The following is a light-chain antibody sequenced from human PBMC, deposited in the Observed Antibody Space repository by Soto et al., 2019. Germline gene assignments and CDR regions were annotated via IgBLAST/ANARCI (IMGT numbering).Light chain of an antibody. CDR3: QQRANWPPLT. J-gene: IGKJ4*01. Sequence: EIVLTQSPDILSLSPGERATLACRSSQSVSNYLAWYQQKPGQAPRLLIYDASNRATGIPARFSGSRSGTDCTPAISSRETEDVAVYYCQQRANWPPLTFGGVTKVEIK. CDR1: QSVSNY. CDR2: DAS. V-gene: IGKV3-11*01.